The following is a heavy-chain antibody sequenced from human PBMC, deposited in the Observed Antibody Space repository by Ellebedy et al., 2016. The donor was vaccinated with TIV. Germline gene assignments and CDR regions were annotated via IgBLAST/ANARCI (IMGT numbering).Heavy chain of an antibody. CDR2: IYSGGGI. J-gene: IGHJ4*02. D-gene: IGHD3-10*01. Sequence: GESLKISCAASGFTFRIYAMSWVRQAPGKGLEWASVIYSGGGISYADSVKGRFTISRDNSKNTVYLQMNSLRAEDTAVYYCARSPYDSWFHWGQGTLVTVSS. CDR1: GFTFRIYA. V-gene: IGHV3-53*01. CDR3: ARSPYDSWFH.